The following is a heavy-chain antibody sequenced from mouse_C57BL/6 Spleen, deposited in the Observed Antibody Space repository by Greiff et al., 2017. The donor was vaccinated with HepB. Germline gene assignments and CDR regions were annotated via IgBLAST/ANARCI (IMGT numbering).Heavy chain of an antibody. Sequence: QVQLQQSGAELVRPGTSVKVSCKASGYAFTNYLIEWVKQRPGQGLEWIGVINPGSGGTNYNEKFKGKATLTADKSSSTAYMQLSSLTSEDSAVYFCARSESNYGIYFDYWGQGTTLTVSS. CDR2: INPGSGGT. CDR3: ARSESNYGIYFDY. CDR1: GYAFTNYL. J-gene: IGHJ2*01. D-gene: IGHD2-5*01. V-gene: IGHV1-54*01.